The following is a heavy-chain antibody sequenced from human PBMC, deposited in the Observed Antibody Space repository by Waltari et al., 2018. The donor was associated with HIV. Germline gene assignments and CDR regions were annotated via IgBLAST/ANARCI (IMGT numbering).Heavy chain of an antibody. J-gene: IGHJ4*02. CDR3: ARLLLIGVVVGGIDY. V-gene: IGHV4-39*01. CDR1: GGSISSSSYY. CDR2: IYYSGSP. Sequence: QLQLQESGPGLVKPSETLSLTCTVSGGSISSSSYYWGWIRQPPGKGLEWIGSIYYSGSPYYTPSLKSRVTISVDTSKNQFSLKLSSVTAADTAVYYCARLLLIGVVVGGIDYWGQGTLVTVSS. D-gene: IGHD3-22*01.